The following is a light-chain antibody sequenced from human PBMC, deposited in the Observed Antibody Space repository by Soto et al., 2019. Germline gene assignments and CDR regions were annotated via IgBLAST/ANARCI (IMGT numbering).Light chain of an antibody. J-gene: IGKJ1*01. V-gene: IGKV3-20*01. CDR3: LQSYTTPRT. Sequence: DIVLTQSPGTLSLSPGERASLSCRASQSVSSGHLAWYQQKPGQAPRLLIYGASSRATGIPDRFSGSGSGTDFTLTISRLEPEDYATYCCLQSYTTPRTFGQGTKVEIK. CDR1: QSVSSGH. CDR2: GAS.